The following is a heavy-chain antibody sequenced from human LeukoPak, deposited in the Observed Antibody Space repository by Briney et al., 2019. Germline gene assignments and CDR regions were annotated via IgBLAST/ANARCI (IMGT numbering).Heavy chain of an antibody. D-gene: IGHD3-22*01. CDR1: GGSISSYY. J-gene: IGHJ4*02. CDR2: IYYSGST. V-gene: IGHV4-59*01. Sequence: SETLSLTCIVSGGSISSYYWSWIRQPPGKGLEWIGYIYYSGSTNYNPSLKSRVTISVDTSKNQFSLKLSSVTAADTAVYYCARGYDSSGYYYRDSPRFDYWGQGTLVTVSS. CDR3: ARGYDSSGYYYRDSPRFDY.